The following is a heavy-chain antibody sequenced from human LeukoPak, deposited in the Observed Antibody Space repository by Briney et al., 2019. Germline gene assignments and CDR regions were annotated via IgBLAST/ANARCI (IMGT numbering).Heavy chain of an antibody. D-gene: IGHD1-1*01. CDR1: GFTFSDYY. Sequence: GGSLRLSCAASGFTFSDYYMSWIRQAPGKGLEWVSYISSSGSYTDYAESVKGRFTISRDNSKNTLYLQMNSLRAEDTAVYYCARAQLNLLVDFGMDVWGQGTTVTVSS. CDR3: ARAQLNLLVDFGMDV. J-gene: IGHJ6*02. V-gene: IGHV3-11*05. CDR2: ISSSGSYT.